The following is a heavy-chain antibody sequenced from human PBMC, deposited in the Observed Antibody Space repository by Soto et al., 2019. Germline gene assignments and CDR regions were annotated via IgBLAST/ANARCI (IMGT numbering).Heavy chain of an antibody. D-gene: IGHD6-13*01. CDR2: ISWNSGSI. J-gene: IGHJ6*03. V-gene: IGHV3-9*01. Sequence: GGSLRLSCAASGFTFDDYAMHWVRQAPGKGLEWVSGISWNSGSIGYADSVKGRFTISRDNAKNSLYLQMNSLRAEDTALYYCAKSGAAAGPSYYYYYMDVWGKGTTVTVSS. CDR3: AKSGAAAGPSYYYYYMDV. CDR1: GFTFDDYA.